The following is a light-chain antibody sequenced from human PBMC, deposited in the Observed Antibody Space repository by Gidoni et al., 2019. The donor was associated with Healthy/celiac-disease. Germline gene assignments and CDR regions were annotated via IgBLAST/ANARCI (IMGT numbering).Light chain of an antibody. V-gene: IGLV1-44*01. J-gene: IGLJ1*01. CDR1: SSNIGSNT. CDR3: AAWDDSLNGLYV. Sequence: QSVLTQPPSASGTPGQRVTISCSGSSSNIGSNTVNWYQQLPGTGPKLLIYSNNQRPSGVPDRFSGSKSGTSASLAISGLQSEDEADYYCAAWDDSLNGLYVFGTGTKVTVL. CDR2: SNN.